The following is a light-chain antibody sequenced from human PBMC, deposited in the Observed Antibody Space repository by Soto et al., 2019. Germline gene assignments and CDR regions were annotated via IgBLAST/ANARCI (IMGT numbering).Light chain of an antibody. J-gene: IGLJ1*01. CDR3: GTWDSSLSAYV. V-gene: IGLV1-51*01. CDR1: SSNIGNNY. CDR2: DNN. Sequence: QSVLTQPPSGSAAPGQKVTISCSGRSSNIGNNYVSWYQQLPGTAPKLLIYDNNKRPSGIPDRFSGSKSGTSATLGITGLQTGDEADYYCGTWDSSLSAYVFGTGTKVTVL.